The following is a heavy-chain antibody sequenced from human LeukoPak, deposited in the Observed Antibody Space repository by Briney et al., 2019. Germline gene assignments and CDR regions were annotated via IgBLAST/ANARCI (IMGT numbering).Heavy chain of an antibody. J-gene: IGHJ4*02. Sequence: GGSLRLSCAASGFTFSSYAMTWVRQAPGKGLEWVSAISSSGGSSYYADSVKGRFTISRDNSKNTLYLQMNSLRAEDTAVYYCAKASWVSNADAVLWGQGTLVTVSS. CDR1: GFTFSSYA. V-gene: IGHV3-23*01. D-gene: IGHD1-1*01. CDR2: ISSSGGSS. CDR3: AKASWVSNADAVL.